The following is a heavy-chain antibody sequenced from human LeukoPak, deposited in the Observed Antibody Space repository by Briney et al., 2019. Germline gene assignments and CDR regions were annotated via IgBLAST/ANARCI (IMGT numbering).Heavy chain of an antibody. Sequence: QTGGSQRLSCAASGFTFRSFWMSWVRQAPGKRLEWVANIKQNGAEEYYMDSVKGRFAISRDNAKNSVSLQMNSLRVEDTAMYYCARYTVVSSPGAFDLWGQGTMVTVSS. J-gene: IGHJ3*01. CDR2: IKQNGAEE. V-gene: IGHV3-7*03. CDR3: ARYTVVSSPGAFDL. CDR1: GFTFRSFW. D-gene: IGHD2-21*01.